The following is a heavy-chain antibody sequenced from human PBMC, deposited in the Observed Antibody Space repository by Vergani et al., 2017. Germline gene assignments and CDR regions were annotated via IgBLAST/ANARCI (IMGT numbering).Heavy chain of an antibody. CDR3: EKDLGTSSGGGWFDP. J-gene: IGHJ5*02. V-gene: IGHV3-9*02. CDR2: ISWNSNSI. D-gene: IGHD6-6*01. Sequence: EVQLEESGGGLVLPGRSLRLSCVASGFTSAGYAMHWVRQAPGKGLEWVSGISWNSNSIGYADSGKGRFTISRDNAKNSLYLQMNSLRAEDTALYYCEKDLGTSSGGGWFDPWGQGTLVTVSS. CDR1: GFTSAGYA.